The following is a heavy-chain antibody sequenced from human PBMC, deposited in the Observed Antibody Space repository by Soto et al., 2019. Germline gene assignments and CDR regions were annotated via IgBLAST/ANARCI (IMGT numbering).Heavy chain of an antibody. CDR3: ARTDRDFYGLDV. J-gene: IGHJ6*02. V-gene: IGHV3-13*05. CDR1: GFTFRNYD. Sequence: EVQLVESGGGLVQPGGSLRLSCEASGFTFRNYDMHWVRQGTGKGLEWVSGISAAGDPDYADSVEGRFTISRENAQTSFFLQMSSLRVGDTAVYYCARTDRDFYGLDVWGQGTTVSVSS. CDR2: ISAAGDP.